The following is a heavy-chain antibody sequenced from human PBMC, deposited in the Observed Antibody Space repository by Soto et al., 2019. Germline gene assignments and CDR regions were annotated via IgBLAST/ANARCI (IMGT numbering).Heavy chain of an antibody. CDR2: VLGGGGST. CDR1: GFTFSTYT. J-gene: IGHJ3*02. V-gene: IGHV3-23*01. CDR3: ARKGPPRDAFDI. Sequence: PGGSLRLSCAASGFTFSTYTMNWVRQAPGKGLEWVSGVLGGGGSTFYADSVKGRFTISRDNSKNTLYVQMNNLRVEDTAIYYCARKGPPRDAFDIWGQGTMVTVSS.